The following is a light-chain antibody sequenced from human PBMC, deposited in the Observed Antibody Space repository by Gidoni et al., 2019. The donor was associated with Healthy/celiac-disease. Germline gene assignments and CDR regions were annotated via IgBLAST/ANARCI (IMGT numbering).Light chain of an antibody. Sequence: EIVLTQSPATLPLSPGERATLSCRASQSVSSYLAWYQQKPGQAPRLLIYDASNRATGIPARFSGSGSGTDFTLTISSLEPEDFAVYYCQQRSNWPIFTFGPXTKVEIK. CDR1: QSVSSY. CDR3: QQRSNWPIFT. V-gene: IGKV3-11*01. J-gene: IGKJ3*01. CDR2: DAS.